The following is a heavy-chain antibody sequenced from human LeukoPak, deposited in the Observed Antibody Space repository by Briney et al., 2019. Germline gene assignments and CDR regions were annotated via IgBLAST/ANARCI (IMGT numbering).Heavy chain of an antibody. D-gene: IGHD2-8*02. V-gene: IGHV3-23*01. CDR3: ATYRQVLLPFES. J-gene: IGHJ4*02. CDR1: GFTFMNYA. Sequence: SGGSLRLSCATSGFTFMNYAMSWVRQAPGKGLEWVSSIFPSGGEIHYADSVRGRFTISRDNSKSTLSLQMNSLRAEDTAIYYCATYRQVLLPFESWGQGTLVTVSS. CDR2: IFPSGGEI.